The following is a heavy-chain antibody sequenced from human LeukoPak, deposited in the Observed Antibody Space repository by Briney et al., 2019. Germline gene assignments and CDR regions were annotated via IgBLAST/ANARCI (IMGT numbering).Heavy chain of an antibody. J-gene: IGHJ6*02. CDR3: AKGEVVPAAIYGMDV. D-gene: IGHD2-2*02. V-gene: IGHV3-23*01. CDR2: IRGSGDST. Sequence: GGSLRLSCDASGFTFSNYAMSWVRQAPGKGLEWVSTIRGSGDSTFYADSVKGRLTISRDNSKNTLYLQMNSLRGEDTAVYYCAKGEVVPAAIYGMDVWGQGTTVTVS. CDR1: GFTFSNYA.